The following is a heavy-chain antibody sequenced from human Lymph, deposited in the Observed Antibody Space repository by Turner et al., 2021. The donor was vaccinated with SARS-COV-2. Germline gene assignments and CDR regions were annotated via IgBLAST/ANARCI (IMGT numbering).Heavy chain of an antibody. J-gene: IGHJ4*02. Sequence: EVQLVESGGGVVRAGGFLRLSCAASGFTFDDYGMSWARQAPGRGLEWVSNINWNGGSTGYADSVKGRFTISRDNAKNSLYLQVNSLRAEDTALYHCARGTGAADYWGQGTLVTVSS. CDR1: GFTFDDYG. CDR3: ARGTGAADY. CDR2: INWNGGST. V-gene: IGHV3-20*01. D-gene: IGHD7-27*01.